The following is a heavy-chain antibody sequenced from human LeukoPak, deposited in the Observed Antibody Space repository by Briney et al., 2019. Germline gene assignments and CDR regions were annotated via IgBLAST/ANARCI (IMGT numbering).Heavy chain of an antibody. CDR3: AKDLVGSGSYEGAFDI. CDR1: GFTFDNYA. D-gene: IGHD3-10*01. J-gene: IGHJ3*02. V-gene: IGHV3-23*01. CDR2: ISGSGDGT. Sequence: GGSLRLSCAASGFTFDNYAMSWVRQAPGKGLEWVSGISGSGDGTYYADSVKGRFTISRDSSKNTLNLQMNSLRPEDTAVYYCAKDLVGSGSYEGAFDIWGQGTMVTVSS.